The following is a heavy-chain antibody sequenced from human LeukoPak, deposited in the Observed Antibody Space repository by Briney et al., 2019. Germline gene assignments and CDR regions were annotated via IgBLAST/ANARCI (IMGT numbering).Heavy chain of an antibody. D-gene: IGHD4-23*01. CDR2: INPNSGGT. CDR1: GYTFTSYY. J-gene: IGHJ4*02. CDR3: AREGSRGGLIPLFDY. Sequence: ASVKVSCKASGYTFTSYYMHWVRQAPGQGLEWMGWINPNSGGTNYAQKFQGRVTMTRDTSISTAYMELSRLRSDDTAVYYCAREGSRGGLIPLFDYWGQGTLVTVSS. V-gene: IGHV1-2*02.